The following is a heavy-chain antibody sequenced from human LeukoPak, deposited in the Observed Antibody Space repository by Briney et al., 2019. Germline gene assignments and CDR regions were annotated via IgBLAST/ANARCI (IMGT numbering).Heavy chain of an antibody. CDR3: ARDPPSYCSSTSCYGVDAFDI. Sequence: PSETLSLTCTVSGDSITSGIHYWSWIRQPAGKGLEWIGRIYTSGSTNYNPSLKSRVTMSVDTSKNQFSLKLSSVTAADTAVYYCARDPPSYCSSTSCYGVDAFDIWGQGTMVTVSS. V-gene: IGHV4-61*02. D-gene: IGHD2-2*01. CDR1: GDSITSGIHY. J-gene: IGHJ3*02. CDR2: IYTSGST.